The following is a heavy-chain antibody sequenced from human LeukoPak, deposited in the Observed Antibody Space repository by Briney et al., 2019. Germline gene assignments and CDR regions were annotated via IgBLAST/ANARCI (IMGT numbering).Heavy chain of an antibody. D-gene: IGHD6-13*01. J-gene: IGHJ4*02. CDR2: IIPIFGTA. CDR1: GGTFSIYA. Sequence: SVKVSCKASGGTFSIYAISWVRQAPGQGLEWMGGIIPIFGTANYAQKFQGRVTITADESTSTAYMELSSLRSEDTAVYYCARGGIAAAGSFDYWGQGTLVTVSS. V-gene: IGHV1-69*13. CDR3: ARGGIAAAGSFDY.